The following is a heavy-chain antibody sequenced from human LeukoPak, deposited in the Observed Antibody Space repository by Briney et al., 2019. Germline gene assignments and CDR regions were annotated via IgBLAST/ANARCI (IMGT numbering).Heavy chain of an antibody. D-gene: IGHD2-21*02. J-gene: IGHJ4*02. Sequence: GGPLRLSCGAYGFSFRDYYMDWVRQAPGKGLEWVGRIRNKANKYTTDYAASVEGRFTISRDDSKNSLSLQMRSLKTGDTAVYYCARVTARSIDYWGQGTLVTVSS. CDR2: IRNKANKYTT. V-gene: IGHV3-72*01. CDR3: ARVTARSIDY. CDR1: GFSFRDYY.